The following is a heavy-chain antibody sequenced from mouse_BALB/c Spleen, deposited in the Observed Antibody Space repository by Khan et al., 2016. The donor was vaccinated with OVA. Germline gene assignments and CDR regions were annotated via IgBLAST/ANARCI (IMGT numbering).Heavy chain of an antibody. Sequence: EVQLQQSGPELVRPGASVKISCKASGYSFTGYFMNWVMQSHGKSLEWIGRINPHIGETFYNPKFTDKATLTVDESSSTAHMELRSLAYEDSAVFYCARIYRSDFDYWGQGTTLTVSS. CDR3: ARIYRSDFDY. J-gene: IGHJ2*01. V-gene: IGHV1-20*02. CDR1: GYSFTGYF. D-gene: IGHD1-1*01. CDR2: INPHIGET.